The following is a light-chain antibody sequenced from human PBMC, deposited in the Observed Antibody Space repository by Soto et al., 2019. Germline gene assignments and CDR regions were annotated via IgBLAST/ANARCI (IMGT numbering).Light chain of an antibody. J-gene: IGKJ4*01. CDR2: DAS. CDR1: QSVRSY. Sequence: EIVLTQSPATLSLSPGDRATLFCRASQSVRSYLAWYQQKPGQAPRLLIYDASNRATGIPARFSGSGSGTDFTLIVSSLEPEDFAVYYCQQRSDWPPTFGGGTKGDIK. CDR3: QQRSDWPPT. V-gene: IGKV3-11*01.